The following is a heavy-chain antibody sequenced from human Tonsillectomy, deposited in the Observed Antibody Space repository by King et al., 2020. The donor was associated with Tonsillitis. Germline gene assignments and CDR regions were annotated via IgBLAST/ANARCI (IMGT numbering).Heavy chain of an antibody. CDR2: IKPNSGGT. J-gene: IGHJ4*02. V-gene: IGHV1-2*02. CDR3: ATYNVEVAGFDY. D-gene: IGHD6-19*01. CDR1: GYIFTDDY. Sequence: VQLVQSGAEVKKPGASVKVSCKASGYIFTDDYMHWVRQAPGQGLEWMGWIKPNSGGTNYAQKFQGRVTMTRDTSISTAYMELSRLRSDDTAVFYCATYNVEVAGFDYWGQGTLVTVSS.